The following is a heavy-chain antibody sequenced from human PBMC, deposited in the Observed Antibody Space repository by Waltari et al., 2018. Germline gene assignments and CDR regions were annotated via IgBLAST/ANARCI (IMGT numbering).Heavy chain of an antibody. CDR2: IKSDGIGV. J-gene: IGHJ4*02. Sequence: EVQLVESGGGLVQPGGSLRLPCASSGFPFSSYWLHWVRQAPGKGLVWVSRIKSDGIGVNYADSVKGRFTISRDNAKNTVYLQMNSLRAEDTAVYYCARANPADFDYWGQGVLVTVSS. CDR3: ARANPADFDY. CDR1: GFPFSSYW. V-gene: IGHV3-74*01.